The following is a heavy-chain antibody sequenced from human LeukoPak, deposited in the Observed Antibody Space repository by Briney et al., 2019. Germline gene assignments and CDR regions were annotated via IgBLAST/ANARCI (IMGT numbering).Heavy chain of an antibody. D-gene: IGHD2-2*01. CDR1: GFTFCSYG. CDR2: ISYDGSNK. Sequence: GGSLRLSYAASGFTFCSYGMHWVRQAPGKGLEWVAVISYDGSNKYYADSVKGRFTISRDNSKNTLYLQMNSLRAEDTAVYYCAKDHPEVVVPAAMGKTSLFDYWGQGTLVTVSS. CDR3: AKDHPEVVVPAAMGKTSLFDY. V-gene: IGHV3-30*18. J-gene: IGHJ4*02.